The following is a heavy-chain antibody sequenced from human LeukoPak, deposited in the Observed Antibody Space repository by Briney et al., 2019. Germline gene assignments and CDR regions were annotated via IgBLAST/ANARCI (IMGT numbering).Heavy chain of an antibody. CDR3: ARGSGSGWPFDY. V-gene: IGHV3-74*01. Sequence: GGSLRLSCAASGFTFSSYWMHWVRQAPGKGLVWVSRINSDGSSTSYADSVKGRFTISRDNAKNTLYLQMNSLRAEDTAVYYCARGSGSGWPFDYWGQGTLVTVSS. J-gene: IGHJ4*02. CDR2: INSDGSST. CDR1: GFTFSSYW. D-gene: IGHD6-19*01.